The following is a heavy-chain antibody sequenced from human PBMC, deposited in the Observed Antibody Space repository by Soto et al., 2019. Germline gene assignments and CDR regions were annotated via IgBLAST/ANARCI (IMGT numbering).Heavy chain of an antibody. Sequence: QVQLVQSGAEVKKPGSSVKVSCKASGGTFSSYAISWVRQAPGQGLEWMGGIIPIFGTANYAQKFQGRVTITADESTSTAYMELSSLRSEDTAVYYCASLSGRSSSLLEYYYYGMDVWDQGTTVTVSS. J-gene: IGHJ6*02. CDR3: ASLSGRSSSLLEYYYYGMDV. V-gene: IGHV1-69*01. CDR2: IIPIFGTA. D-gene: IGHD6-6*01. CDR1: GGTFSSYA.